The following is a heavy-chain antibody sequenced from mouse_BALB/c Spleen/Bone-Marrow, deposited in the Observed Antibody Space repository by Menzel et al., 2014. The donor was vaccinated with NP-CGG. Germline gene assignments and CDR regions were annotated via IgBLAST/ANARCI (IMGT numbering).Heavy chain of an antibody. Sequence: VKLMESGAELVRPGTSVKVSCKASGYAFTNYWIEWIKQRPGQGLEWIGVINPGSGGINYNEKFKGKATLTADKSSSTAYMQLSSLTSDDSAVYFCARELVRGMDDWGQGTSVTVSS. V-gene: IGHV1-54*01. CDR2: INPGSGGI. D-gene: IGHD1-1*01. J-gene: IGHJ4*01. CDR3: ARELVRGMDD. CDR1: GYAFTNYW.